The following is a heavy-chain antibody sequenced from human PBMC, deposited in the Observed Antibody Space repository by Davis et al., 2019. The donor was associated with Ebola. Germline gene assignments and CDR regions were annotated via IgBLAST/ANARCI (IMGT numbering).Heavy chain of an antibody. CDR1: GYSFSTHW. D-gene: IGHD2-8*01. V-gene: IGHV5-51*01. CDR2: IHPSDSDT. CDR3: ARPIPDCTPGVCNYFFDN. Sequence: GESLKISCKASGYSFSTHWIGWVRQVPGKGLEWMGIIHPSDSDTRYSSSFQGQVTFSVDKSDNTAYLHWRTLKASDTATYYCARPIPDCTPGVCNYFFDNWGQGTLVTVSA. J-gene: IGHJ4*02.